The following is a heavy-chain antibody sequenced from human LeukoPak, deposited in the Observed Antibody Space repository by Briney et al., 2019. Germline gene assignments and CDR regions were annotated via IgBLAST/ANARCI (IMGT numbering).Heavy chain of an antibody. CDR1: GLTLSTYM. CDR3: ARDFYGDYVAAFDI. D-gene: IGHD4-17*01. J-gene: IGHJ3*02. Sequence: PGGSLILSCAASGLTLSTYMMNWVRQAPGKGLEWVSSISSSSSYIYYAESVKGRFTISRDNAKNSLYLQMNSLRAEDTAVYYCARDFYGDYVAAFDIWGQGTMVTVSS. CDR2: ISSSSSYI. V-gene: IGHV3-21*01.